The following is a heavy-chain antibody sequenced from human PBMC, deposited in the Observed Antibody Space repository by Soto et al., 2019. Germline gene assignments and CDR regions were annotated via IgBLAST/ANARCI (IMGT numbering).Heavy chain of an antibody. V-gene: IGHV2-5*02. Sequence: QITLKESGPTRVRPTQTLALTCTFSGFSLTTSGVGVGWIRKTPGKALEWLAVIYWDDDKRYSPSLKSRLTINQDNSKNQVVLTMADMDPVDTATYFCAHRGYMYGNWDHGYFDYWGQGTLVTVSS. J-gene: IGHJ4*02. CDR2: IYWDDDK. CDR3: AHRGYMYGNWDHGYFDY. D-gene: IGHD5-18*01. CDR1: GFSLTTSGVG.